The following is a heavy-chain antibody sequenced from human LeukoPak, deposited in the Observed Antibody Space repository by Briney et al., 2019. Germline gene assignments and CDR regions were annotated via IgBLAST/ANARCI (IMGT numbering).Heavy chain of an antibody. CDR1: AFTFSNAW. Sequence: GGSLRLSCAASAFTFSNAWMTWVRQAPGKGLEWVGRIKSRTHGGTTDYAAPVKGRFTISRDDSKNTLYLQMDSLKTEDTAVYYCSTDAGLRALGGQGTLVTVSS. V-gene: IGHV3-15*01. D-gene: IGHD1-14*01. CDR3: STDAGLRAL. CDR2: IKSRTHGGTT. J-gene: IGHJ4*02.